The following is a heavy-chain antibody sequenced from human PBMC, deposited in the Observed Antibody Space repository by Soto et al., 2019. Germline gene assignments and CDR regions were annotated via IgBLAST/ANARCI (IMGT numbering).Heavy chain of an antibody. Sequence: QVQLVQSGAEVKKPGSSVKVSCKASGGTFSSYTISWVRQAPGQGLEWMGRIIPILGIANYAQKFQGRVTITADTSTSTAYMELSSLRSKDTAVYYCARVSGYSGYDDTYYYYGMDVWGQGTTVTVSS. CDR1: GGTFSSYT. V-gene: IGHV1-69*02. CDR3: ARVSGYSGYDDTYYYYGMDV. CDR2: IIPILGIA. J-gene: IGHJ6*02. D-gene: IGHD5-12*01.